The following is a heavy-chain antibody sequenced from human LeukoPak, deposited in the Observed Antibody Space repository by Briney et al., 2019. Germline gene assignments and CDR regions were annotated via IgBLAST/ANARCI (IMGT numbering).Heavy chain of an antibody. Sequence: GASVKVSCKASGYTFTSYYVHWVRQAPGQGLEWMGIINPSGGSTSYAQKFQGRATMTRDMSTSTAYMELSSLRSEDTAVYYCARDYYYDSSEGLDYWGQGTLVTVSS. D-gene: IGHD3-22*01. J-gene: IGHJ4*02. V-gene: IGHV1-46*01. CDR3: ARDYYYDSSEGLDY. CDR1: GYTFTSYY. CDR2: INPSGGST.